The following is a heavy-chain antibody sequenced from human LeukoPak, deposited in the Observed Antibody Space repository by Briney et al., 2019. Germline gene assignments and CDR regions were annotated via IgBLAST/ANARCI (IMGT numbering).Heavy chain of an antibody. CDR2: INPNSGGT. J-gene: IGHJ4*02. Sequence: ASVKVSCKASGYTFTGYYMHWVRQAPGQGLEWMGWINPNSGGTNYAQKFQGRVTMTRDTSISTAYMELSRLRSDDTAVYHCARDNYYYDSSGYLIYWGQGTLVTVSS. D-gene: IGHD3-22*01. CDR1: GYTFTGYY. CDR3: ARDNYYYDSSGYLIY. V-gene: IGHV1-2*02.